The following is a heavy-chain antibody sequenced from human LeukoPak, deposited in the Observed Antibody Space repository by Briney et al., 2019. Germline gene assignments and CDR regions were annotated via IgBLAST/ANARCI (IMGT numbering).Heavy chain of an antibody. CDR2: IYSVGST. J-gene: IGHJ4*02. D-gene: IGHD2-2*01. Sequence: AGSLRLSCAAAAFTVSSYYMSWDRQAQGKWMGWVSVIYSVGSTYYAESVKGRFTISRDNSKNTLYLQMNSLRAEDTAVYYCARSCSSTSCYAYFDYWGQGTLVTVSS. CDR3: ARSCSSTSCYAYFDY. V-gene: IGHV3-53*01. CDR1: AFTVSSYY.